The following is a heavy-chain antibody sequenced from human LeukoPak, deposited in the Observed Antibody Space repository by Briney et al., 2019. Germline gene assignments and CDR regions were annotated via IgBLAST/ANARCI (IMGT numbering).Heavy chain of an antibody. CDR1: GYTFTSYG. J-gene: IGHJ4*02. CDR3: ARDNPLWGTYYYDSSGYQGDY. V-gene: IGHV1-18*01. D-gene: IGHD3-22*01. CDR2: ISAYNGNT. Sequence: ASVKVSCKASGYTFTSYGISWVRQAPGQGLEWMGWISAYNGNTNYAQKLQGRVTMTTDTSTSTAYMELRSLRSDDTAVYYCARDNPLWGTYYYDSSGYQGDYWGQGTLVTVSS.